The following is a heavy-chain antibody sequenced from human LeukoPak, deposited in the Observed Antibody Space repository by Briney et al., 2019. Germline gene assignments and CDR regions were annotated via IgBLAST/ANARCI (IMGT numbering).Heavy chain of an antibody. CDR3: AKDISYYYDSSGFDY. V-gene: IGHV3-53*01. CDR2: IYSGGST. CDR1: GFTVSSHY. J-gene: IGHJ4*02. Sequence: PGGSLRLSCAASGFTVSSHYMSWVRQAPGKGLEWVSVIYSGGSTYYTDSVKGRFTISRDNSKNTLYLQMNSLRAEDTAVYYCAKDISYYYDSSGFDYWGQGTLVTVSS. D-gene: IGHD3-22*01.